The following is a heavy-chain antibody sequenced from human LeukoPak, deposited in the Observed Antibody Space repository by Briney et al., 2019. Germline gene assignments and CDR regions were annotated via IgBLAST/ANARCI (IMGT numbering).Heavy chain of an antibody. CDR2: ISAYNGNT. V-gene: IGHV1-18*01. CDR1: GYTFTSYG. CDR3: ARGRYYDFWSGYSIFEAFDI. D-gene: IGHD3-3*01. J-gene: IGHJ3*02. Sequence: ASVKVSCKASGYTFTSYGISWVRQAPGQGLEWMGWISAYNGNTNYAQKFQGRVTMTTDTSTGTAYMELRSLRSDDTAVYYCARGRYYDFWSGYSIFEAFDIWGQGTMVTVSS.